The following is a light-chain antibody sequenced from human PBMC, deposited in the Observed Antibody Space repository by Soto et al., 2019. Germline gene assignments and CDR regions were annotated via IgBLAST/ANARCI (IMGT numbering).Light chain of an antibody. V-gene: IGKV1-9*01. Sequence: IQLTQSPSSLSASVGDRVTITCRASRDIASSLAWYQQKPGKAPKLLIYAASTLQSGVPSRFSGSGSGTDFTLTITSLQPEDFATYYCQHLHTYPYTFGQGTKLEIK. CDR1: RDIASS. J-gene: IGKJ2*01. CDR2: AAS. CDR3: QHLHTYPYT.